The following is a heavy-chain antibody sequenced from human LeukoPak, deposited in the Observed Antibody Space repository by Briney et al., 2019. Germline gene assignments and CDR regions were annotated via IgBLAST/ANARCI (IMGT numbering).Heavy chain of an antibody. J-gene: IGHJ3*02. CDR1: GFTFSSYA. D-gene: IGHD6-13*01. CDR3: AKAQYSSSWYGAAFDI. V-gene: IGHV3-23*01. Sequence: GGSLRLSCAASGFTFSSYAMSWVRQATGKGLEWVSAISGSGGSTYYADSVKGRFTISRDNSKNTLYLQMNSLRAEDTAVYYCAKAQYSSSWYGAAFDIWGQGTMVTVSS. CDR2: ISGSGGST.